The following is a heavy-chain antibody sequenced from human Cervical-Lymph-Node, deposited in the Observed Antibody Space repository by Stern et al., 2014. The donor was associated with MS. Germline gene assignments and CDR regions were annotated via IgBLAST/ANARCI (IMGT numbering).Heavy chain of an antibody. V-gene: IGHV3-66*01. CDR2: FYSGIST. D-gene: IGHD5-24*01. CDR1: GSTVNSNY. CDR3: TREMAARRLDP. J-gene: IGHJ5*02. Sequence: VQLEESGGPLVQPGGSLRLSCAASGSTVNSNYMTWVRQAPGKGLEWVSIFYSGISTYYAESVKGRFSFSIDNSKNTLFLHMNNLRVEDTAMYYCTREMAARRLDPWGQGTLVIVSA.